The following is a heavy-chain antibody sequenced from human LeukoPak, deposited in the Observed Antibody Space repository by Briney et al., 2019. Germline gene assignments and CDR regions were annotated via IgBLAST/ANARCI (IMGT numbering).Heavy chain of an antibody. J-gene: IGHJ4*02. D-gene: IGHD1-7*01. Sequence: SGGSLRLSCAASGFTFSSSATSWVRQAPGKGLYWVSAISGSGTGTYYADSVKGRFTISRDNSKNTLYLQMNSLRAEDTAVYYCAKEGGTGTRFDYWGQGTLVTVSS. CDR2: ISGSGTGT. V-gene: IGHV3-23*01. CDR1: GFTFSSSA. CDR3: AKEGGTGTRFDY.